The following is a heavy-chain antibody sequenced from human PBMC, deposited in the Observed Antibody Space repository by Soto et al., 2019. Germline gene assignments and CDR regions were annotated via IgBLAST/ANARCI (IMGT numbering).Heavy chain of an antibody. CDR2: ISGSGGST. Sequence: PGVPLRLSWAVAGCTISSHSGRCVLRDPGKGLEWASAISGSGGSTYYADSVKGRFTISRDNSKNTLYLQMNSLRAEDTAVYYYAKEYRGSYYYYYYYMDVWGKGTTVTVSS. CDR1: GCTISSHS. D-gene: IGHD2-21*01. V-gene: IGHV3-23*01. CDR3: AKEYRGSYYYYYYYMDV. J-gene: IGHJ6*03.